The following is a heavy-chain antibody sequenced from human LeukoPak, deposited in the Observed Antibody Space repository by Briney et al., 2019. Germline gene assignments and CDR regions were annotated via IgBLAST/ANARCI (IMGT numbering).Heavy chain of an antibody. J-gene: IGHJ4*02. Sequence: PSETLSLTCTVSGGSISSNNYYWGWIRQSPGKGLEWIGSMYYSGSTYYNPSLKSRVTISVDTSKNQFSLKLSSVTAADTAVYYCAGTVSRDGYNYDFDYWGQGTLVTVSS. CDR1: GGSISSNNYY. CDR3: AGTVSRDGYNYDFDY. CDR2: MYYSGST. V-gene: IGHV4-39*07. D-gene: IGHD5-24*01.